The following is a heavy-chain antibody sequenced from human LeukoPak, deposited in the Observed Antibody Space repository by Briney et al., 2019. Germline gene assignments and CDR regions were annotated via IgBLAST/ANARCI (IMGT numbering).Heavy chain of an antibody. CDR1: GGSITSHY. D-gene: IGHD1-26*01. CDR3: AGGYSDTVWRGHYYYGLDV. CDR2: IYYSGSS. Sequence: SETLSLTCTVSGGSITSHYWSWIRQAPGEGLEWIGYIYYSGSSNNNPSLKSRVSISVDTSKNQFSLTLSTVTAADTAVYYSAGGYSDTVWRGHYYYGLDVWGQGTTVTVSS. J-gene: IGHJ6*02. V-gene: IGHV4-59*11.